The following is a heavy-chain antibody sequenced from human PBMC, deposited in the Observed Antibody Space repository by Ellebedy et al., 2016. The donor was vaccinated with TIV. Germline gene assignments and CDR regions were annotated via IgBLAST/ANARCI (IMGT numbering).Heavy chain of an antibody. CDR1: GYSFRDYY. V-gene: IGHV1-2*02. D-gene: IGHD3-10*01. CDR2: ISPDSGGT. Sequence: ASVKVSCKASGYSFRDYYIHWVRRAPGQGLEWMGWISPDSGGTNYAQKFQGRVTMTRDTSISTAYMELSRLRSDDTAVYYCARVRGVIVFDYWGQGTVVTVSS. J-gene: IGHJ4*02. CDR3: ARVRGVIVFDY.